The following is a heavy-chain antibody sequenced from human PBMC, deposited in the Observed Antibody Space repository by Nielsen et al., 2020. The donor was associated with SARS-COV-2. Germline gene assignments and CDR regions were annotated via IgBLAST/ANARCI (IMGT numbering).Heavy chain of an antibody. J-gene: IGHJ4*02. CDR3: AKGGGSSSWGYYFDY. D-gene: IGHD6-6*01. CDR2: ISGSGGST. V-gene: IGHV3-23*01. CDR1: GFTFSSYA. Sequence: GESLKISCAASGFTFSSYAMSWVRQAPGKGLEWVSAISGSGGSTYYADSVKGRFTISRDNSKNTLYLQMNSLRAEDTAVYYCAKGGGSSSWGYYFDYWGQGTLVTVSS.